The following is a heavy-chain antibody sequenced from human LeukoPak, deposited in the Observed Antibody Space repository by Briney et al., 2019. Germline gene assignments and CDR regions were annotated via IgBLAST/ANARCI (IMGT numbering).Heavy chain of an antibody. V-gene: IGHV3-30*18. J-gene: IGHJ6*04. CDR1: GFTFSSYG. CDR3: AKDLEDIVVVVAASYGMDV. D-gene: IGHD2-15*01. Sequence: GGSLRLSCAASGFTFSSYGMHWVRQAPGKGLEWVAVISYDGSNKYYADSVKGRFTISRDNSKNTLYLQMNSLRAGDTAVYYCAKDLEDIVVVVAASYGMDVWGKGTTVTVSS. CDR2: ISYDGSNK.